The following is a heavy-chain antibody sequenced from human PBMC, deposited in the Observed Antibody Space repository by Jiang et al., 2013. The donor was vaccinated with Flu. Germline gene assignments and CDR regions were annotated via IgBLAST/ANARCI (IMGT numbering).Heavy chain of an antibody. CDR3: ARATCGGDCYSGGLAYFYFDY. D-gene: IGHD2-21*02. CDR1: GGTFSTYT. Sequence: GAEVKKPGSSVRVSCKTSGGTFSTYTINWVRQAPGQGPEWVGRIIPVIGVTSYAQEFQGRVTITADKSTSTVYMEMSSLRSDDTAVYFCARATCGGDCYSGGLAYFYFDYWGPGTLVTVSS. V-gene: IGHV1-69*02. CDR2: IIPVIGVT. J-gene: IGHJ4*02.